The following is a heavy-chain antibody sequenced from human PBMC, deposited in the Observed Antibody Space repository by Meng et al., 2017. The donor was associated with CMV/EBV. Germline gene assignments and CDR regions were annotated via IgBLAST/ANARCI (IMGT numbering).Heavy chain of an antibody. CDR3: ARDPSLRWIDY. J-gene: IGHJ4*02. CDR1: GGSISSSSYY. D-gene: IGHD4-23*01. V-gene: IGHV4-39*07. Sequence: LQLQDSGPGLVKPSETLSLTFTVSGGSISSSSYYWGWIRQPPGKGLEWIGSIYYSGSTYYNPSLKSRVTISVDTSKNQFSLKLSSVTAADTAVYYCARDPSLRWIDYWGQGTLVTVSS. CDR2: IYYSGST.